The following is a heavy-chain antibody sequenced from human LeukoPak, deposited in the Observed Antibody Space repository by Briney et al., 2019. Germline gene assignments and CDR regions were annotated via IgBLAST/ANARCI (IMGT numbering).Heavy chain of an antibody. D-gene: IGHD3-10*01. V-gene: IGHV1-69*01. J-gene: IGHJ3*02. Sequence: GSSVKVSCKASGGTFSSYAISWVRQAPGQGLEWMGGIIPIFGTANYAQKFQGRVTITADESTSTAYMELSILRSEDTAVYYCARGPTAMVRTRGVMGAFDILGQGTMVTVSS. CDR1: GGTFSSYA. CDR2: IIPIFGTA. CDR3: ARGPTAMVRTRGVMGAFDI.